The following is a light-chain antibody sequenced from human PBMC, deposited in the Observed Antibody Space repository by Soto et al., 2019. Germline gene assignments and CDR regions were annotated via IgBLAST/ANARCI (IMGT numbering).Light chain of an antibody. CDR1: SSDVGGYNY. V-gene: IGLV2-14*01. CDR2: EVT. CDR3: SSYTSSSTLVV. J-gene: IGLJ2*01. Sequence: QSALTQPASVSGSPGQSITISCTGTSSDVGGYNYVSWYQQHPGKAPKLMIYEVTNWPSGVSNRFSASKSGNTASLTISGLQAEDEADYYCSSYTSSSTLVVFGGGTKLTVL.